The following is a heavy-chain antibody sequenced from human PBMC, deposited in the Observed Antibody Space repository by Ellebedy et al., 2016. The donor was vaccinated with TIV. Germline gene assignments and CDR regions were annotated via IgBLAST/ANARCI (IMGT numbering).Heavy chain of an antibody. J-gene: IGHJ4*02. CDR3: VTTIRTSSFFDY. V-gene: IGHV3-48*03. CDR2: ISSSGSAI. D-gene: IGHD1-14*01. Sequence: GESLKISCTASFTFSSYEMHWVRQAPGKGLEWVSYISSSGSAIYYADSVEGRFTISRDNAENSLYLQMNSLRAEDMAVYYCVTTIRTSSFFDYWGQGTLVTVSS. CDR1: FTFSSYE.